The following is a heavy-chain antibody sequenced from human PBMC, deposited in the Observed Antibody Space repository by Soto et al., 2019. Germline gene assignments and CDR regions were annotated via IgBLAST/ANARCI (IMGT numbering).Heavy chain of an antibody. CDR1: GGSISSCDYY. Sequence: PAETLPRTFPVSGGSISSCDYYWSWIRQPPVKVLELIGYIYHTGSTYYNPSLKSRVSISFYTSNNQFSLTLSSVTAADTAVYYCARELSPVQYDLSGPVAGWGQGALVTVSS. V-gene: IGHV4-30-4*01. CDR3: ARELSPVQYDLSGPVAG. D-gene: IGHD3-22*01. J-gene: IGHJ4*02. CDR2: IYHTGST.